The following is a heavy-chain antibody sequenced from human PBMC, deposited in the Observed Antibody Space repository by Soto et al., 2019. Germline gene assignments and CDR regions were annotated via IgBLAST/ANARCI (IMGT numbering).Heavy chain of an antibody. V-gene: IGHV3-30-3*01. CDR3: ARVVWSGYRHFPYYDYGMDV. Sequence: QVQLVESGGGVVQPGRSLRLSCAASGFTFSSYAMHWVRQAPGKGLEWVAVISYDGSNKYYADSVKGRFTISRDNSKNTLYLQMNSLRDEDTAVYYCARVVWSGYRHFPYYDYGMDVWGQGTTVTVSS. D-gene: IGHD3-3*01. CDR2: ISYDGSNK. CDR1: GFTFSSYA. J-gene: IGHJ6*02.